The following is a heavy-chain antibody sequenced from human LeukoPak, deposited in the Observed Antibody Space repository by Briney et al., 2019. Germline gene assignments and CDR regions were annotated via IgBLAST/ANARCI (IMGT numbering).Heavy chain of an antibody. CDR2: FYTSESS. D-gene: IGHD3-22*01. Sequence: PSETLSLTCTVSGGSTSSYYWSWIRQPAGKGLEWIGRFYTSESSNYNPSLKSRVTMSVDTSKNQFSLKLSSVTAADTAVYFCARQRTDDSSGSLDYWGQGTLVTVSS. CDR1: GGSTSSYY. CDR3: ARQRTDDSSGSLDY. J-gene: IGHJ4*02. V-gene: IGHV4-4*07.